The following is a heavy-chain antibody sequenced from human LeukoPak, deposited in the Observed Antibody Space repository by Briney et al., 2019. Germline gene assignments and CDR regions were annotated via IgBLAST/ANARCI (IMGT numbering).Heavy chain of an antibody. J-gene: IGHJ4*02. CDR3: VSPRGFSYGYFDY. CDR1: GGSISSSSAY. CDR2: IYYSKNT. D-gene: IGHD5-18*01. V-gene: IGHV4-39*01. Sequence: SETLSLTCTVSGGSISSSSAYWGWIRQPPGKGLEWIGSIYYSKNTYYNPSLKSRVTISADTSKNQFSLTLGSVSATNTAVYYCVSPRGFSYGYFDYWGQGTLVTVSS.